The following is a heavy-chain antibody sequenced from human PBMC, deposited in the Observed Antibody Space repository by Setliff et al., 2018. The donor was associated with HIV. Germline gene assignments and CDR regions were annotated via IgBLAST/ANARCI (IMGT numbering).Heavy chain of an antibody. CDR3: AKGHYSSGDSKQNGFDM. V-gene: IGHV3-30*07. CDR2: ISYDGSNK. CDR1: GFTFSSYN. Sequence: PGGSLRLSCAASGFTFSSYNMNWVRQAPGKGLEWVAIISYDGSNKYYTDSVKGRFTITRDNSKNTLYLQMNSLRAEDTVVYYCAKGHYSSGDSKQNGFDMWGQGTMVTVSS. D-gene: IGHD3-22*01. J-gene: IGHJ3*02.